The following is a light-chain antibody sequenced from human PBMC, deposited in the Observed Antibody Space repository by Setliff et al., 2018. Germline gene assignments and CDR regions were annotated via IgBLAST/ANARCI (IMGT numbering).Light chain of an antibody. Sequence: VTTACTGSSSNIGAGFSVHWYQQLPGTAPKLVMYTNNNRPSGVPDRFSGSKSGSKSGTSASLAIAGPQAEDEADYYCQSYDISLTGYVFGTGTKVTVL. J-gene: IGLJ1*01. V-gene: IGLV1-40*01. CDR2: TNN. CDR3: QSYDISLTGYV. CDR1: SSNIGAGFS.